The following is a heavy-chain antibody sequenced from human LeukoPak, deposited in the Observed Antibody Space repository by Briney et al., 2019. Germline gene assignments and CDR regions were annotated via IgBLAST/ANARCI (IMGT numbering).Heavy chain of an antibody. CDR3: ARDRSSGWYEFADY. D-gene: IGHD6-19*01. CDR1: GYTFTGYY. CDR2: INPNSGGT. V-gene: IGHV1-2*02. J-gene: IGHJ4*02. Sequence: ASVKVSCKASGYTFTGYYMHWVRQAPGQGLEWMGWINPNSGGTNYAQKFQGRVTMTRDTSISTAYMELSRLRSDDTAVYYYARDRSSGWYEFADYWGQGTLVTVSS.